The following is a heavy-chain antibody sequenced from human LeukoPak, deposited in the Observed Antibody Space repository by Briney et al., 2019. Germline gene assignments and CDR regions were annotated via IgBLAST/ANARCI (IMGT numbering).Heavy chain of an antibody. J-gene: IGHJ4*02. CDR2: IDPNSGGT. CDR3: ARGPHDTAYYFDQ. CDR1: GFSFTGYF. Sequence: ASVKVSCKDSGFSFTGYFMHWVRQAPGQGPEWMGRIDPNSGGTNYALKFQGRVTMTRDTPITTAYMDLSRLRSDDTAVYYCARGPHDTAYYFDQWGQGTLVTVSS. D-gene: IGHD5-18*01. V-gene: IGHV1-2*06.